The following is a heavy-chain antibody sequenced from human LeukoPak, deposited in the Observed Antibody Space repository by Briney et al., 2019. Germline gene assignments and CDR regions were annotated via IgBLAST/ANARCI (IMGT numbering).Heavy chain of an antibody. CDR2: IHPNSGGT. Sequence: ASVKVSCKASGYNFTGYYLHWVRQAPGQGLERMGWIHPNSGGTNYAQKFQGRVTMTRDTSISTAYMELSSLRSDDTAVYYCARLAAVPGWGQGTLVTVSS. CDR1: GYNFTGYY. D-gene: IGHD6-19*01. V-gene: IGHV1-2*02. CDR3: ARLAAVPG. J-gene: IGHJ1*01.